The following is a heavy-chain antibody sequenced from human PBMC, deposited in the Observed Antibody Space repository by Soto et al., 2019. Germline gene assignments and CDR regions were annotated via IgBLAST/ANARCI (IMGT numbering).Heavy chain of an antibody. D-gene: IGHD2-2*01. CDR2: IFYTGTT. J-gene: IGHJ5*02. V-gene: IGHV4-39*02. CDR3: ARLVVVAPVANA. Sequence: PSETLSLTCSFSVGSINYNSYYWGWIRQPPGKGLEWVGGIFYTGTTYYSPSLKDRVTISVDTSKNSFSLNLTSVTAADTAVYFCARLVVVAPVANAWGQGTLVTVSS. CDR1: VGSINYNSYY.